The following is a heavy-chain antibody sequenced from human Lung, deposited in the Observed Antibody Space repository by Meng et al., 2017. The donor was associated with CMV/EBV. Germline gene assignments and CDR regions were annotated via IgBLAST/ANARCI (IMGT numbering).Heavy chain of an antibody. V-gene: IGHV3-48*04. J-gene: IGHJ4*02. CDR3: ARAVRHCSSTSCYPGGGWQLMRY. CDR1: GFTFSSTS. D-gene: IGHD2-2*01. CDR2: ISRSSNTR. Sequence: SXAASGFTFSSTSFHWVRQAPGKGLEWVSYISRSSNTRFYADSVKGRFTISRDNAKNSLSLQMNSLSAEDTAVYYCARAVRHCSSTSCYPGGGWQLMRYWXQGTLVTVSS.